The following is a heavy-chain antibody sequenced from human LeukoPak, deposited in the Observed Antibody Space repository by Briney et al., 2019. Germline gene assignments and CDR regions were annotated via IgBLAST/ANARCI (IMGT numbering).Heavy chain of an antibody. V-gene: IGHV3-23*01. J-gene: IGHJ5*02. Sequence: GGSLRLSCAASGFTFRRYDMSWVRQAPGKGLEWVSAISGNGDSTYYVDSVKGRFTISRDNSKNTLYLQMNSLRAEDTAVYYCARVSLYGDQGGWFDPWGQGTLVTVSS. CDR1: GFTFRRYD. CDR3: ARVSLYGDQGGWFDP. CDR2: ISGNGDST. D-gene: IGHD4-17*01.